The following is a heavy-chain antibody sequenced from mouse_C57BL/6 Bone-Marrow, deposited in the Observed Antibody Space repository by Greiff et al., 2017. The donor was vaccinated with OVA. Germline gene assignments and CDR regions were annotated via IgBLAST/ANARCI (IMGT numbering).Heavy chain of an antibody. CDR1: GYSITSGYY. Sequence: DVQLQESGPGLVKPSQSLSLTCSVTGYSITSGYYWNWIRQFPGNKLEWMGYISYDGSNNYNPSLKNRITITSDTSKNQFFLKLNSVTTEDTATYYCARSGYDSGYFDYWGQGTTLTVSS. CDR2: ISYDGSN. J-gene: IGHJ2*01. V-gene: IGHV3-6*01. D-gene: IGHD2-4*01. CDR3: ARSGYDSGYFDY.